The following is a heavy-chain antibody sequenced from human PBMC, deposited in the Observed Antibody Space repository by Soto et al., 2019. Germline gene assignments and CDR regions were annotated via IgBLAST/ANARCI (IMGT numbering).Heavy chain of an antibody. D-gene: IGHD5-18*01. Sequence: GGSLRLSCAASGFTFSNAWMSWVRQAPGKGLEWVGRIKSKTDGGTTDYAAPVKGRFTISRDDSKNTLYLQMNSLKTEDTAVYYCTTRSGYSYGRYYYYYGMDVWGQGTTVTVSS. CDR1: GFTFSNAW. V-gene: IGHV3-15*01. CDR3: TTRSGYSYGRYYYYYGMDV. J-gene: IGHJ6*02. CDR2: IKSKTDGGTT.